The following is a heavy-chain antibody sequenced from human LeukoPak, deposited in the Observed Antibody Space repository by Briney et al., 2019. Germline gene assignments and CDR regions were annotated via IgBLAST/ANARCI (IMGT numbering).Heavy chain of an antibody. Sequence: SETLSLTCAVYGGSFSGYYWSWIRQPPGKGLEWIGYIYYSGSTNYNPSLKSRVTISVDTSKNQFSLKLSSVTAAGTAVYYCARGGPPRYYYYGMDVWGQGTTVTVSS. CDR3: ARGGPPRYYYYGMDV. CDR1: GGSFSGYY. J-gene: IGHJ6*02. CDR2: IYYSGST. V-gene: IGHV4-59*01. D-gene: IGHD3-16*01.